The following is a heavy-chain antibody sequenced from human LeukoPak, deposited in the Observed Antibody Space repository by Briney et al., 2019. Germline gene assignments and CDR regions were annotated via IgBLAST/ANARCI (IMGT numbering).Heavy chain of an antibody. Sequence: SETLSLTCTVSGGSISTYYWSWIRQPPGKGLELIGYIYYSGSTNYNPSLKSRVTISVDTSKNQLSLKLSSVTAADTAVYYCARFSVAAAGTGWFDPWGQGTLVTVSA. J-gene: IGHJ5*02. V-gene: IGHV4-59*01. CDR1: GGSISTYY. D-gene: IGHD6-13*01. CDR3: ARFSVAAAGTGWFDP. CDR2: IYYSGST.